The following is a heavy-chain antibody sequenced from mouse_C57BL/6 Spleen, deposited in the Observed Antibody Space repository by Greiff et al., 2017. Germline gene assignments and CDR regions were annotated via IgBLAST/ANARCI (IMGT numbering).Heavy chain of an antibody. CDR1: GYTFTSYW. D-gene: IGHD2-3*01. V-gene: IGHV1-64*01. CDR2: IHPNSGST. Sequence: QVQLQQSGAELVKPGASVKLSCKASGYTFTSYWMHWVKQRPGQGLEWIGMIHPNSGSTNYNEKFKSKATLTVDKSSSTAYMQLRSLTSEDSAVYYCARESDGYYLAYWGQGTLVTVSA. J-gene: IGHJ3*01. CDR3: ARESDGYYLAY.